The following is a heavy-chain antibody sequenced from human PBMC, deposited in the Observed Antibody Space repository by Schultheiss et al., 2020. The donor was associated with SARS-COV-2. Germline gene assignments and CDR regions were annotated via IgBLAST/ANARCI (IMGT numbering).Heavy chain of an antibody. D-gene: IGHD2-2*01. CDR2: ISAYNGNT. J-gene: IGHJ6*02. CDR3: ARPDRQYCSSTSCLYYYYGMDV. V-gene: IGHV1-18*01. Sequence: ASVKVSCKASGYTFTSYGISWVRQAPGQGLEWMGWISAYNGNTNYAQKLQGRVTMTTDTSTSTAYMELRSLRSDDTAVYYCARPDRQYCSSTSCLYYYYGMDVWGQGTTVTVSS. CDR1: GYTFTSYG.